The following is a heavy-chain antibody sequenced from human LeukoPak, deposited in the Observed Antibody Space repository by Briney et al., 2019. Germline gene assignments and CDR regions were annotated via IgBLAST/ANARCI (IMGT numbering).Heavy chain of an antibody. CDR3: ARDMTYGKIDP. D-gene: IGHD4-17*01. Sequence: PSETLSLTCTVSGGSISSYYWSWIRQPPGKGLEWIGYIYYSGSTNYNPSLKSRVTMSVDTSKNQFSLKLSSVTAADTAVYYCARDMTYGKIDPWGQGTLVTVSS. CDR1: GGSISSYY. CDR2: IYYSGST. J-gene: IGHJ5*02. V-gene: IGHV4-59*12.